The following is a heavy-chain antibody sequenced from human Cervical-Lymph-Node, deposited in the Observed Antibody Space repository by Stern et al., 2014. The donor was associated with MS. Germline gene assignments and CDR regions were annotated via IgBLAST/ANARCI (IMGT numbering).Heavy chain of an antibody. CDR3: ARLGSGYDSSYLDF. D-gene: IGHD5-12*01. CDR1: GGTFSTDK. J-gene: IGHJ4*02. CDR2: IIPIFGTA. V-gene: IGHV1-69*01. Sequence: VQLVQSGSEAKKPGSSVKVSCKVSGGTFSTDKISWVRQAPGQGLEWMGGIIPIFGTADYAQKFQDRVTIIADESTSEVHMELSSLRSEDTSVYYCARLGSGYDSSYLDFWGQGTLVTVSS.